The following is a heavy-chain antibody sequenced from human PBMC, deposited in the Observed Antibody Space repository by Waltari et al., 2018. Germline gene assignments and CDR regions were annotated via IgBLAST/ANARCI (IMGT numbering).Heavy chain of an antibody. J-gene: IGHJ4*02. CDR2: INPNSGGT. CDR1: GYTFTGYY. D-gene: IGHD2-2*02. CDR3: ARTDYCSSTSCYTEYFDY. V-gene: IGHV1-2*02. Sequence: QVQLVQSGAEVKKPGASVKVSCKASGYTFTGYYMPWVRQAPGQGLEWMGWINPNSGGTIYAQKFQGRVTMTRDTSISTAYMELSRLRSDDTAVYYCARTDYCSSTSCYTEYFDYWGQGTLVTVSS.